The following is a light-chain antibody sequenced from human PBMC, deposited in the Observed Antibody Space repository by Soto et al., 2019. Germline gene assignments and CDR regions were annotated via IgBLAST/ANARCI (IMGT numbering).Light chain of an antibody. CDR1: QSISSH. CDR2: TAS. Sequence: DIRMTQSPSSLSASVGDTVTITCRASQSISSHLNWYQQKPGKAPNLLMYTASNLQSGVPSRFSGSGSGTDFTLTISSLQPEDFATYYCQHTYTTPYTFGQGTKLEIK. J-gene: IGKJ2*01. CDR3: QHTYTTPYT. V-gene: IGKV1-39*01.